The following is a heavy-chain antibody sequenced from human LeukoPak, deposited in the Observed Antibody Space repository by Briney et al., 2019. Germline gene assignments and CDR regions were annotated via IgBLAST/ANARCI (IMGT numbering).Heavy chain of an antibody. CDR3: ARGPSLRFSDYYYYMDV. CDR2: MNPNSGNT. V-gene: IGHV1-8*01. J-gene: IGHJ6*03. D-gene: IGHD3-3*01. CDR1: GYTFTSYD. Sequence: ASVKVSCKASGYTFTSYDINWVRQATGQGLEWMGWMNPNSGNTGYAQKFQGRVTMTRNTSISTAYMELSSLRSEDTAVYYCARGPSLRFSDYYYYMDVWGKGTTVTVSS.